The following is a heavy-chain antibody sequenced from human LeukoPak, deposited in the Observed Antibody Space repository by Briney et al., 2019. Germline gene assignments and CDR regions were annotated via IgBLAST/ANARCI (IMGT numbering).Heavy chain of an antibody. CDR2: INSDGSST. J-gene: IGHJ4*02. V-gene: IGHV3-74*01. CDR3: VRGLSGYASSLGY. Sequence: GGSLRLSCAASGFSFSSYWMHWVRQAPGKGLVWVSRINSDGSSTSYADSVRGRFSISRDNAKNTLYLQMNSLRAEDTAVYYCVRGLSGYASSLGYWGQGTLVTVSA. CDR1: GFSFSSYW. D-gene: IGHD6-6*01.